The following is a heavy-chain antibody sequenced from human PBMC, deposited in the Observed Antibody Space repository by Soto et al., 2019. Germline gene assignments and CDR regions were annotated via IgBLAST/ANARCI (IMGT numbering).Heavy chain of an antibody. CDR1: GDSVSSNSAA. Sequence: PSQTLSLTCVISGDSVSSNSAAWSWIRQSPSRDLEWLGRTYYRSKWYNDYAVSVKSRISINPDTSKNQFSLQLNSVTPEDTAVYYCARYSSSSRVCDYWGQGTLVTVSP. J-gene: IGHJ4*02. D-gene: IGHD6-6*01. CDR2: TYYRSKWYN. CDR3: ARYSSSSRVCDY. V-gene: IGHV6-1*01.